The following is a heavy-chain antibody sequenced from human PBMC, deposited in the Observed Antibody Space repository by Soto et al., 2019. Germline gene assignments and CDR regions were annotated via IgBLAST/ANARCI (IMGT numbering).Heavy chain of an antibody. CDR2: LWYDGSNE. CDR3: ARPKVAAALDY. D-gene: IGHD6-13*01. J-gene: IGHJ4*02. Sequence: QVQLVESGGGVVQPGRSLSLSCAASGVTFSLYGMNWVRQAPGTGLEWVASLWYDGSNERYAGSVKGRFSVSRDNSKNTLFLQMNSLRAEDTAVYYCARPKVAAALDYWGQGTLVTVSS. CDR1: GVTFSLYG. V-gene: IGHV3-33*08.